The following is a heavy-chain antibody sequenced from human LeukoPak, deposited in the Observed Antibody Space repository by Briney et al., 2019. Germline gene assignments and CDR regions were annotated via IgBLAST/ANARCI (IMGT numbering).Heavy chain of an antibody. Sequence: SETLSLTRTVSGASISSGDYYWSWIRQPPGKGLEWIGYIYYSGTTNYNPSLKTRVAISVDTSKNQFSLKLSSVTAADTAVYYCATTDSSGWYGMDVWGQGITVTVSS. V-gene: IGHV4-30-4*01. J-gene: IGHJ6*02. CDR1: GASISSGDYY. D-gene: IGHD6-19*01. CDR3: ATTDSSGWYGMDV. CDR2: IYYSGTT.